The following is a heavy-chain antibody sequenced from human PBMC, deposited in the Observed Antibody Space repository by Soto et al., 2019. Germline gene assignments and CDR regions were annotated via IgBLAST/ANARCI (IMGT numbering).Heavy chain of an antibody. CDR2: IYYSGST. Sequence: SETLSLTCTVSGGSISSGGYYWSWIRQHPGKGLEWIGYIYYSGSTYYNPSLKSRVIISVDTSKNQFSLKLSSVTAADTAVYYCARSGGYCSGCSCYNRNAFDIWSQGTMVTVSS. CDR3: ARSGGYCSGCSCYNRNAFDI. CDR1: GGSISSGGYY. D-gene: IGHD2-15*01. J-gene: IGHJ3*02. V-gene: IGHV4-31*03.